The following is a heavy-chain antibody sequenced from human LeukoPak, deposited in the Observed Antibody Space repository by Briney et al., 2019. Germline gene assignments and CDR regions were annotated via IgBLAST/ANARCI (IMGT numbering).Heavy chain of an antibody. Sequence: GGSLRLSCAASGFTFSSYSMNWVRQAPGKGLEWVSYISSSSSTIYYADSVKGRFTISRDNAKNSLYLQMNSLRAEDTAVYYCARGTGTTGTTGAHFDYWGQGTLVTVSS. V-gene: IGHV3-48*01. CDR2: ISSSSSTI. CDR1: GFTFSSYS. D-gene: IGHD1-1*01. CDR3: ARGTGTTGTTGAHFDY. J-gene: IGHJ4*02.